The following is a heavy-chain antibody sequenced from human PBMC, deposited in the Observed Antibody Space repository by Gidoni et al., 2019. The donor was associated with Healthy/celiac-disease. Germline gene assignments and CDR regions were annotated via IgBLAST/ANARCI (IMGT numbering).Heavy chain of an antibody. J-gene: IGHJ5*02. V-gene: IGHV3-9*03. CDR1: GFTFDDYA. D-gene: IGHD6-13*01. CDR2: ISWNSGSI. CDR3: AKARVSSSWSALGWFDP. Sequence: EVQLVESGGGLVQPGRSLRLSCAASGFTFDDYAMHWVRQAPGKGLEWVSGISWNSGSIGYADSVKGRFTISRDNAKNSLYLQMNSLRAEDMALYYCAKARVSSSWSALGWFDPWGQGTLVTVSS.